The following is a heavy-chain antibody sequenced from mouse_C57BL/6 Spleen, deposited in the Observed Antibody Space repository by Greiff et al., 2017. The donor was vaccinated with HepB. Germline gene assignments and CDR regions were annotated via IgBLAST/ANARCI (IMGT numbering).Heavy chain of an antibody. CDR2: ISDGGSYT. V-gene: IGHV5-4*01. Sequence: EVQGVESGGGLVKPGGSLKLSCAASGFTFSSYAMSWVRQTPEKRLEWVATISDGGSYTYYPDNVKGRFTISRDNAKNNLYLQMSHLKSEDTAMYYCARDGGLSWFAYWGQGTLVTVSA. CDR3: ARDGGLSWFAY. CDR1: GFTFSSYA. J-gene: IGHJ3*01.